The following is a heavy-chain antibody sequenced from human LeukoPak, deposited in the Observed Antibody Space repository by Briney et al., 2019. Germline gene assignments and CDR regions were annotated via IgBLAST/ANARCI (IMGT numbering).Heavy chain of an antibody. V-gene: IGHV3-23*01. J-gene: IGHJ4*02. CDR2: ISSSGGST. Sequence: PGGSLRLSCAASGFTFSSYAMSWVRQAPGKGLEWVSGISSSGGSTYYADSVRGRFTISRDNSKNTLYLQMNSLRAEDTAVYYCAKGEGSGWIYYFDYWGQGTLVTVSS. CDR3: AKGEGSGWIYYFDY. D-gene: IGHD6-19*01. CDR1: GFTFSSYA.